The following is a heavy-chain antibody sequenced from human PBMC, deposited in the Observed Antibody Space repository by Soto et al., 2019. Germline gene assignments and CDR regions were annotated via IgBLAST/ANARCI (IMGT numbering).Heavy chain of an antibody. J-gene: IGHJ4*02. Sequence: ASVKVSCKASRYTFPSYGISWVRQAPGQGLEWMGWISAYNGNTNYAQKLQGRGTMTTDTSTRTADMEPRSLTSDDTAVDYLERDLGYRNYDSSELFDYWGQGTLVTVSS. CDR2: ISAYNGNT. CDR3: ERDLGYRNYDSSELFDY. CDR1: RYTFPSYG. V-gene: IGHV1-18*01. D-gene: IGHD3-22*01.